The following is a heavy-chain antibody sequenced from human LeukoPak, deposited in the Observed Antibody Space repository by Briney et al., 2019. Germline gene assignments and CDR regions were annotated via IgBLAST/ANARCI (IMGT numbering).Heavy chain of an antibody. CDR1: GFTFSSYG. J-gene: IGHJ4*02. D-gene: IGHD3-22*01. V-gene: IGHV3-23*01. CDR2: ISGSGGST. Sequence: PGGTLRLSCAASGFTFSSYGMSWVRQAPGKGLEWVSAISGSGGSTYYADSVKGRFTISRDNSKNTLYLQMNSLRAEDTAVYYCAKELKYYYDNSGYYSRFEYWGQGTLVTVSS. CDR3: AKELKYYYDNSGYYSRFEY.